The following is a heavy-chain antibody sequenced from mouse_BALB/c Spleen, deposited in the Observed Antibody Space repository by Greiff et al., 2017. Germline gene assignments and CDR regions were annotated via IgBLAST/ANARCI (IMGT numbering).Heavy chain of an antibody. Sequence: DVMLVESGGGLVQPGGSLKLSCAASGFTFSSYTMSWVRQTPEKRLEWVANISNGGGSTYYPDTVKGRFTISRDNAKNTLYLQMSSLKSEDTAMYYCARHGDGYKTFAYWGQGTLVTVSA. V-gene: IGHV5-12-2*01. CDR2: ISNGGGST. D-gene: IGHD2-3*01. J-gene: IGHJ3*01. CDR1: GFTFSSYT. CDR3: ARHGDGYKTFAY.